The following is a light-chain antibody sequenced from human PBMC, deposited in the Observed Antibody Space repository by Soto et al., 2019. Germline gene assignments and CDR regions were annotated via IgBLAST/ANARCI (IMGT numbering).Light chain of an antibody. CDR1: QDISNY. CDR2: HAS. CDR3: LQAASFTRT. J-gene: IGKJ1*01. V-gene: IGKV1-39*01. Sequence: DIQITQSPSSRFASVGDRVTITCQASQDISNYLNWYEQKPGKAPKFLISHASRLQNGVPSRFRGSESGTDCTLTINGLQPEDFATYYCLQAASFTRTFGQGTKVDIK.